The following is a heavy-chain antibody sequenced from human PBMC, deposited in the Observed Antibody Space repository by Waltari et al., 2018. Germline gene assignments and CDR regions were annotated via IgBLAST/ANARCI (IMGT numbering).Heavy chain of an antibody. D-gene: IGHD3-10*01. Sequence: QVQLVQSGDEVRKPGASVKVTCTASGYTFTSYAISWVRKAPGQGLEWMGWISAHNGNTNYAQEFQGRVTMTTDTSTSTAYMELRSLKSDDTAIYYCARPSLGLYYYHGMDVWGQGTTVTVSS. V-gene: IGHV1-18*01. CDR3: ARPSLGLYYYHGMDV. CDR1: GYTFTSYA. CDR2: ISAHNGNT. J-gene: IGHJ6*02.